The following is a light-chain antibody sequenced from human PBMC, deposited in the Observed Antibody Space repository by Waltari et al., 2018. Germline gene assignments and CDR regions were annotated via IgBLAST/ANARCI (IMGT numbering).Light chain of an antibody. CDR2: AAV. CDR3: QQYDQWPPAT. V-gene: IGKV3-15*01. Sequence: IMMTQSPATLSVSPGERATLSCRASQSVSSNLVWYQQKPGQAPRLLIYAAVTRATGVPDRFSGVGSGTHFTLTIRSLQSEDFAVYYCQQYDQWPPATLGHGTRVEIK. CDR1: QSVSSN. J-gene: IGKJ1*01.